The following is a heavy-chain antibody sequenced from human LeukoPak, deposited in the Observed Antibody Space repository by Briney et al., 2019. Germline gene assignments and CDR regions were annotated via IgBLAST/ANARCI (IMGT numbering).Heavy chain of an antibody. J-gene: IGHJ6*03. CDR2: IYYSGST. V-gene: IGHV4-30-4*01. Sequence: PSETLSLTCTVSGGSISSGDYYWSWIRQPPGKGLEWIGYIYYSGSTYYNPSLKSRVTISVDTSKNQFSLKLSSVTAADTAVYYCARGPHYYYYMDVWGKGTTVTVSS. CDR1: GGSISSGDYY. CDR3: ARGPHYYYYMDV.